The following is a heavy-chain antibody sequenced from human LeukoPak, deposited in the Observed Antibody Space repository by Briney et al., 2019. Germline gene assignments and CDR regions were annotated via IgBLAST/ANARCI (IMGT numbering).Heavy chain of an antibody. V-gene: IGHV3-49*03. J-gene: IGHJ6*03. CDR2: IRSKTYGGAI. Sequence: GGSRSPSCTPSGFFFGDYAMSWFRQAPGKGREWVGFIRSKTYGGAIEYAASVKGRFTISRDDSKSIAYLQMNSLKTEDTAVYYCARDQLGGDPDDYYYYYMDVWGKGTTVIVSS. CDR1: GFFFGDYA. D-gene: IGHD4-17*01. CDR3: ARDQLGGDPDDYYYYYMDV.